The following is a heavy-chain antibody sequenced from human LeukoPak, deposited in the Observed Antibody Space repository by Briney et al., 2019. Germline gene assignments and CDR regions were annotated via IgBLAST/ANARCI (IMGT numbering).Heavy chain of an antibody. CDR3: ARSGDYYGSGSYYRFDP. CDR2: IYYSGST. CDR1: GGSISTYY. D-gene: IGHD3-10*01. J-gene: IGHJ5*02. V-gene: IGHV4-59*01. Sequence: SETLSLTCTVSGGSISTYYWSWIRQPPGKGLEWIGYIYYSGSTNYNPSPMRRVTISVDTSNNQFFLMLSSVIAADTHVYYCARSGDYYGSGSYYRFDPWGQGTLVTVSS.